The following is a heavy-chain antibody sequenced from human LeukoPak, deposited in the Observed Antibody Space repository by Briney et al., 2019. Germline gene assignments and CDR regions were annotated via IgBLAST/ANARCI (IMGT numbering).Heavy chain of an antibody. CDR3: TRYDSSRFDP. D-gene: IGHD3-3*01. CDR1: GFTFGSYA. J-gene: IGHJ5*02. V-gene: IGHV3-30*04. Sequence: PGRSLRLPCAASGFTFGSYAMHWVRQAPGKGLEWVTGIAYDGSRKHYADSVKGRFTISRDNSRNTMDLQMNSLRVEDTAVYHCTRYDSSRFDPWGQGTLVIVSS. CDR2: IAYDGSRK.